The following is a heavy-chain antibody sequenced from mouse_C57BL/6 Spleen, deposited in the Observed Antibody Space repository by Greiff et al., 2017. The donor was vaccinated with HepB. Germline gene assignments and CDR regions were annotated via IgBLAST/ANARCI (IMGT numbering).Heavy chain of an antibody. D-gene: IGHD1-1*01. J-gene: IGHJ2*01. V-gene: IGHV1-15*01. CDR1: GYTFTDYE. CDR3: TRGIYYYGSSPGY. CDR2: IDPETGGT. Sequence: QVQLQQSGAELVRPGASVTLSCKASGYTFTDYEMHWVKQTPVHGLEWIGAIDPETGGTAYNQKFKGKAILTADKSSSTAYMELRSLTSEDSAVYYCTRGIYYYGSSPGYWGQGTTLTVSS.